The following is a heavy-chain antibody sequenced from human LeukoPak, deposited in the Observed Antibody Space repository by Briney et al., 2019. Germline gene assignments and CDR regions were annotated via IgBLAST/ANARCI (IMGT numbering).Heavy chain of an antibody. CDR3: AKRAVAGTGRGFDI. CDR1: GFTFSSYA. J-gene: IGHJ3*02. CDR2: ISGSGDST. D-gene: IGHD6-19*01. Sequence: GGSLRLSCAASGFTFSSYAMDWVRQAPGKGLEWVSLISGSGDSTDYADSVKGRFTISRDNSKNTLYLQINSLRADDTAVYYCAKRAVAGTGRGFDIWGQGTLVTVSS. V-gene: IGHV3-23*01.